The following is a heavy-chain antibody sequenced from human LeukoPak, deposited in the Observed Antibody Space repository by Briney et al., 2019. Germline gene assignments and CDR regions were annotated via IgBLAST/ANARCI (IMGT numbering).Heavy chain of an antibody. Sequence: TGGSLRLTCAASGFTFSSYAMSWVRQAPGKGLEWVSAISGSGGSTYYADSVKGRFTISRDNSKNTLYLQMNSLRAEDTAVYYCAKLYYDFWSAYRGYFDYWGQGTLVTVSS. CDR3: AKLYYDFWSAYRGYFDY. V-gene: IGHV3-23*01. J-gene: IGHJ4*02. CDR2: ISGSGGST. D-gene: IGHD3-3*01. CDR1: GFTFSSYA.